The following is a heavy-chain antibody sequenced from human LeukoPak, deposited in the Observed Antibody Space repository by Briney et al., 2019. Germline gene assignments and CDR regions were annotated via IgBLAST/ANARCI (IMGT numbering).Heavy chain of an antibody. Sequence: ASVKVSCKAYGYTFTGYYMEWVRQAPGQGLEWMGWINANSGVTNYAQKLQGRVTITRDTSIDTAYMQLSRLRSDDTAVYYCAKDRYGDYEAPFHYYMDAWGRGTTVTVSS. J-gene: IGHJ6*03. CDR1: GYTFTGYY. D-gene: IGHD5-12*01. CDR3: AKDRYGDYEAPFHYYMDA. CDR2: INANSGVT. V-gene: IGHV1-2*02.